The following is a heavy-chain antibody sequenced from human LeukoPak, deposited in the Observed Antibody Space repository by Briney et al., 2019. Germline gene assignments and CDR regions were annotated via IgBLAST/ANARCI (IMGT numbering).Heavy chain of an antibody. CDR1: GGSISSGDYY. CDR3: ARVERLLWFGELLNWFDP. CDR2: IYYSGST. Sequence: SQTLSLTCTVSGGSISSGDYYWSWTRQPPGKGLEWIGYIYYSGSTYYNPSLKSRVTISVDTSKNQFSLKLSSVTAADTAVYYCARVERLLWFGELLNWFDPWGQGTLVTVSS. J-gene: IGHJ5*02. D-gene: IGHD3-10*01. V-gene: IGHV4-30-4*01.